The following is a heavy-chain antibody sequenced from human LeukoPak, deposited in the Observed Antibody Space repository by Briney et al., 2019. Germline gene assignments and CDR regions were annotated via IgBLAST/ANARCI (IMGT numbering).Heavy chain of an antibody. D-gene: IGHD3-9*01. CDR2: ISYDGSNK. CDR1: GFTFSNYG. CDR3: ARGSPYYDILTGYSWFDP. Sequence: GGSLRLSCAASGFTFSNYGMHWVRQAPGKGLEWVAVISYDGSNKYYAESVKGRFTISRDNSKNTLYLQMNSLRAEDTAVYYCARGSPYYDILTGYSWFDPWGQGTLVTVSS. J-gene: IGHJ5*02. V-gene: IGHV3-30*03.